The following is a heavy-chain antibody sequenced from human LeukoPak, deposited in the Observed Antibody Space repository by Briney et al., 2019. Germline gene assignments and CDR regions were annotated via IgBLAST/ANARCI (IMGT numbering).Heavy chain of an antibody. CDR2: IWYDGSNK. CDR1: GFTFSNYG. J-gene: IGHJ4*02. D-gene: IGHD3-10*01. V-gene: IGHV3-33*01. Sequence: GGSLRLSCAASGFTFSNYGMHWVRQAPGKGLEWVAVIWYDGSNKYYADSVKGRFTISRGNSKNTLCLQMNSLRAEDTAVYYCAGNYGPYYFDYWGQGTLVTVSS. CDR3: AGNYGPYYFDY.